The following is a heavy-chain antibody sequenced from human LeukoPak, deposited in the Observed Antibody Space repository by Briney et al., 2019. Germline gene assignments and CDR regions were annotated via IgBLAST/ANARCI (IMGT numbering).Heavy chain of an antibody. Sequence: PGGSLRLSCAASGFTFRSYGMHWVRQAPGKGLEWVAFISYDGSNKYYADSVKGRFTISRDNSKNTLYLQMNSLRAEDTAVYYCAEYYFYDSSGYQQYYFDYWGQGTLVTVSS. V-gene: IGHV3-30*18. D-gene: IGHD3-22*01. CDR2: ISYDGSNK. CDR1: GFTFRSYG. CDR3: AEYYFYDSSGYQQYYFDY. J-gene: IGHJ4*02.